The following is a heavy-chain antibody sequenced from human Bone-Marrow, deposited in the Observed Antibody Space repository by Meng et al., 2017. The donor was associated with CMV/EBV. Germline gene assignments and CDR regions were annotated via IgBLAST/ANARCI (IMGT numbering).Heavy chain of an antibody. V-gene: IGHV3-48*03. D-gene: IGHD3-22*01. CDR1: GFTFSSYE. Sequence: GGALDISWASSGFTFSSYEMDWVRQAPGKGLEWVSYISSSGSTIYYADSVKGRFTISRDNAKKSQYLQMHSLRAEDTAVDYCAREGYDSSSYYSRPFDYWGQGTLVTVSS. CDR3: AREGYDSSSYYSRPFDY. J-gene: IGHJ4*02. CDR2: ISSSGSTI.